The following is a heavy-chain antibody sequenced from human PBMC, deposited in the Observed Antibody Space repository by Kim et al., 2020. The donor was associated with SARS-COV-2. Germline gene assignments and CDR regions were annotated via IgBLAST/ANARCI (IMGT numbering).Heavy chain of an antibody. Sequence: SQTLSLTCAISGDSVSNNSATWNLIRQSASRGLEWLGRTFYRSEWYSEFAPSVKSRITINADTSKNQLSLQLNSVTPADTAIYYCASGGGYHSGWAFYYWGQGSLVSVSS. CDR3: ASGGGYHSGWAFYY. D-gene: IGHD6-19*01. V-gene: IGHV6-1*01. J-gene: IGHJ4*02. CDR2: TFYRSEWYS. CDR1: GDSVSNNSAT.